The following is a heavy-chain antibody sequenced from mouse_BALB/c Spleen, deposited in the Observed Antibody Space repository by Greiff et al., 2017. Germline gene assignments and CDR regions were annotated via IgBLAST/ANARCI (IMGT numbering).Heavy chain of an antibody. V-gene: IGHV1-7*01. CDR3: ARWGHGSSRDY. J-gene: IGHJ2*01. D-gene: IGHD1-1*01. CDR2: INPSTGYT. CDR1: GYTFTSYW. Sequence: QVQLQQSGAELAKPGASVKMSCKASGYTFTSYWMHWVKQRPGQGLEWIGYINPSTGYTEYNQKFKDKATLTADKSSSTAYMQLSSLTSEDSAVYYCARWGHGSSRDYWGQGTTLTVSS.